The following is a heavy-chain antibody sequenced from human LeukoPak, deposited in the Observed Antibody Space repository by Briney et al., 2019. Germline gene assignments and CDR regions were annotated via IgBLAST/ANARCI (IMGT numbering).Heavy chain of an antibody. CDR3: AKDGRGWYGSRPFDP. CDR2: IKQDGSEK. D-gene: IGHD6-19*01. J-gene: IGHJ5*02. V-gene: IGHV3-7*01. Sequence: PGGSLRLSCAASGFTFSSYWMSWVRQAPGKGLEWVANIKQDGSEKYYVDSVKGRFTISRDNAKNSLYLQMNSLRAEDTAVYYCAKDGRGWYGSRPFDPWGQGTLVTVSS. CDR1: GFTFSSYW.